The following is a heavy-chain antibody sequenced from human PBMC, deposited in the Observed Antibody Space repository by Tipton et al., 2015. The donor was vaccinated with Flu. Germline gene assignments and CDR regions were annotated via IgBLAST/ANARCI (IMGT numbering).Heavy chain of an antibody. Sequence: SLRLSCAASGFTFSSYAMTWVRQAPGKGLQWVSYISWNSADIDYADSVRGRFTISRDNAKSSLYLQMNSLRAEDTAWYFCAKGRGSTISLSDSWGQGTLVTVSS. CDR1: GFTFSSYA. J-gene: IGHJ4*02. CDR2: ISWNSADI. V-gene: IGHV3-9*01. D-gene: IGHD5/OR15-5a*01. CDR3: AKGRGSTISLSDS.